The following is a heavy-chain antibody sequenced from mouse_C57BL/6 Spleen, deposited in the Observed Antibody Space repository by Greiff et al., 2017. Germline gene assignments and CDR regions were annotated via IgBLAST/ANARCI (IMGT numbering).Heavy chain of an antibody. V-gene: IGHV1-12*01. J-gene: IGHJ1*03. CDR2: IYPGNGDT. D-gene: IGHD2-4*01. Sequence: QVQLQQSGAELVRPGASVKMSCKASGYTFTSYNIHWVKQTPRQGLEWIGAIYPGNGDTSYNQKFKGKATLTVDKSSSTAYMQLSSLTSEDSAVYFCARSGSYDYDGNWDFDVWGTGTTVTVSS. CDR3: ARSGSYDYDGNWDFDV. CDR1: GYTFTSYN.